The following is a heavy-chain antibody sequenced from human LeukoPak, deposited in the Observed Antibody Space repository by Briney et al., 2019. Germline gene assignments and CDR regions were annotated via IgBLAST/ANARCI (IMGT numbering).Heavy chain of an antibody. CDR1: GFTFSSYA. V-gene: IGHV3-30-3*01. D-gene: IGHD2-21*01. J-gene: IGHJ4*02. CDR3: GGEGRGYFHY. CDR2: ISYDGSNK. Sequence: GGSLRLSCAASGFTFSSYAMHWVRQAPGKGLEWVAVISYDGSNKYYADSVKGRFTISRDNSKNTLYLQMNSLRAEDTAVYYCGGEGRGYFHYWGQGALVTVSS.